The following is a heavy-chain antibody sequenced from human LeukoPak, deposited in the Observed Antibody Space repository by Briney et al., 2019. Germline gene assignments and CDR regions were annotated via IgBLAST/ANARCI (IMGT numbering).Heavy chain of an antibody. Sequence: SETLSLTCTVSGGSISSYYWSWIRQPPGKGLEWIGYIYYSGSTNYNPSLKSRVTISVDTSKNQFSLKLSSVTAADTAVYYCARVYYDSSGCSGFGDYWGQGTLVTVSS. V-gene: IGHV4-59*01. D-gene: IGHD3-22*01. J-gene: IGHJ4*02. CDR2: IYYSGST. CDR3: ARVYYDSSGCSGFGDY. CDR1: GGSISSYY.